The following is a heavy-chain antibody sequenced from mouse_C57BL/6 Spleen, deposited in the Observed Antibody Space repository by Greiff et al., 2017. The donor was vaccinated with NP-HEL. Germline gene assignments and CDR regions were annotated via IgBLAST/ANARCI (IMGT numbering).Heavy chain of an antibody. J-gene: IGHJ2*01. V-gene: IGHV1-15*01. D-gene: IGHD1-1*01. CDR1: GYTFTDYE. Sequence: QVQLQQSGAELVRPGASVTLSCKASGYTFTDYEMHWVKQTPVHGLEWIGAIDPETGGTAYNQKFKGKAILTADKSSSTAYMELRSLTSEDSAVYYCTREGTTPSGVFDYWGQGTTLTVSS. CDR2: IDPETGGT. CDR3: TREGTTPSGVFDY.